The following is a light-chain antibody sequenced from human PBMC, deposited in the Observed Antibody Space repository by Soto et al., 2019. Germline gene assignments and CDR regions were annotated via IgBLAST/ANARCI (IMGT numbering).Light chain of an antibody. CDR3: LQDYYYPLT. Sequence: AIQMTQSPSSLSASVGDRVTITCRASQGIRHYLGWYQQKPGKAPKLLIYAASSLQSGVPSRFSGSGSGTDFTITISSLQPEDFVTYYCLQDYYYPLTFGGGTKVEIK. CDR2: AAS. CDR1: QGIRHY. J-gene: IGKJ4*01. V-gene: IGKV1-6*01.